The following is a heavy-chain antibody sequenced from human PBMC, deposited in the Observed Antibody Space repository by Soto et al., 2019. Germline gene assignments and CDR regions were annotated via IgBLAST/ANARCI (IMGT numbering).Heavy chain of an antibody. CDR3: TKVRGDPV. CDR1: RFTFSNYA. V-gene: IGHV3-23*01. D-gene: IGHD4-17*01. J-gene: IGHJ6*04. Sequence: EVQVLESGGDLVQPGGSLRLSCAASRFTFSNYAMNWVRQAPGKGPEWVSGISAGRSTYYADSVKGRFTISRDNSKSTLFLQMDSLRAEDTALYYCTKVRGDPVWGKGTTVTVSS. CDR2: ISAGRST.